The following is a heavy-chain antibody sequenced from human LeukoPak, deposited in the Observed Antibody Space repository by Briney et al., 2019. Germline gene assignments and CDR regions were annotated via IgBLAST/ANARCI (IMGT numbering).Heavy chain of an antibody. J-gene: IGHJ4*02. Sequence: SETLSLTCTVSGYSISSGYYWGWIRQPPGKGLEWIGSIYHSGSTYYNPSLKSRVTISVDTSKNQFSLKLSSVTAADTAVYYCARDPFGDYDPYFDYWGQGTLVTVSS. V-gene: IGHV4-38-2*02. CDR2: IYHSGST. CDR3: ARDPFGDYDPYFDY. D-gene: IGHD4-17*01. CDR1: GYSISSGYY.